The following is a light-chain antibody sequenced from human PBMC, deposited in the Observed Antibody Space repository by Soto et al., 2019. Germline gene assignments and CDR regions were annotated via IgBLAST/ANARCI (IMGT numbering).Light chain of an antibody. J-gene: IGKJ4*01. Sequence: DIQMTPSPSSLSASVGDRVTIACRARQSITTFLTWYQHKPGEAPKPLISRASALQSGLPATFSGSGYGTDFTLTISGLQPEDFATYYCQQSSNFWLTFRGGSTVHIK. CDR3: QQSSNFWLT. V-gene: IGKV1-39*01. CDR2: RAS. CDR1: QSITTF.